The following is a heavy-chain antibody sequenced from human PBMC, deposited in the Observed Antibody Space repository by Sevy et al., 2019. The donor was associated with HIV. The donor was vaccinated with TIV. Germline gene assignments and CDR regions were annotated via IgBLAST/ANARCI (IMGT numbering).Heavy chain of an antibody. J-gene: IGHJ4*02. CDR2: ISGNRGAM. D-gene: IGHD3-16*02. CDR3: AKGLLSVEYYFDC. Sequence: GGSLRLSCAASGFMFDDYAMHWVRQVPGKGLEWVAGISGNRGAMGYADSVRGRFTISRDNAKNSLFLQMNSLTAEDTAVYYCAKGLLSVEYYFDCWGQGTLVTVSS. V-gene: IGHV3-9*01. CDR1: GFMFDDYA.